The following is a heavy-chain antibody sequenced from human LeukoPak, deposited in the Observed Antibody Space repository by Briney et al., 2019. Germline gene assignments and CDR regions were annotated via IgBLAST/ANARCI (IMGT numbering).Heavy chain of an antibody. CDR1: GYTLTELS. CDR2: FDPEDGET. Sequence: ASVKVSCKVSGYTLTELSMHWVRQAPGKGLEWMGGFDPEDGETIYAQESQGRVTMTEDTSTDTAYMELSSLRSEDTAVYYCAMDAWDTAMVNTPLDYWGQGTLVTVSS. CDR3: AMDAWDTAMVNTPLDY. D-gene: IGHD5-18*01. J-gene: IGHJ4*02. V-gene: IGHV1-24*01.